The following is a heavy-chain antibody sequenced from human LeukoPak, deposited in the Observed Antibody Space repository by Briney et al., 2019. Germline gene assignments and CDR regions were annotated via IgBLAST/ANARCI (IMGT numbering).Heavy chain of an antibody. V-gene: IGHV4-59*01. CDR1: GLSISSYY. CDR2: IYYSGST. J-gene: IGHJ4*02. CDR3: ARGNGGFAY. Sequence: PSETLSLTCTVAGLSISSYYWSWIRQPPGKGLEWIGYIYYSGSTNYNPSLKSRVTISIDTSKNQFSLKLSSVAAADTAVYYCARGNGGFAYWGQETLVTVLS. D-gene: IGHD3-10*01.